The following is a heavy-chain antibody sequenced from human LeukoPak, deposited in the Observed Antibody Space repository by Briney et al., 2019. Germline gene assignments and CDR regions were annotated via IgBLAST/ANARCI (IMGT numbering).Heavy chain of an antibody. CDR1: GGTFSSYA. Sequence: SVKVSCKASGGTFSSYAISWVRQAPGQGLEWMGGIIPIFGTANYAQKFQGRVTITTDESTSTAYMELSSLRSEDTAAYYCARAASPRYCSSTSCYTLGYYFDYWGQGTLVTVSS. CDR2: IIPIFGTA. V-gene: IGHV1-69*05. D-gene: IGHD2-2*02. J-gene: IGHJ4*02. CDR3: ARAASPRYCSSTSCYTLGYYFDY.